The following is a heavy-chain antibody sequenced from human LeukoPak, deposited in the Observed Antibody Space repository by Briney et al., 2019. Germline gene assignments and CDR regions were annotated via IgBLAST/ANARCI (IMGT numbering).Heavy chain of an antibody. CDR1: GFTFSSYS. D-gene: IGHD2-21*01. CDR3: ARSPAPSYGDCCWFDP. Sequence: QPGGSLRLSCAASGFTFSSYSMNWVRQAPGKGLEWVSAISGSGGSTYYADSVEGRFTISRDNSKNTLYLQMNSLRAEDTAVYYCARSPAPSYGDCCWFDPWGQGTLVTVSS. J-gene: IGHJ5*02. CDR2: ISGSGGST. V-gene: IGHV3-23*01.